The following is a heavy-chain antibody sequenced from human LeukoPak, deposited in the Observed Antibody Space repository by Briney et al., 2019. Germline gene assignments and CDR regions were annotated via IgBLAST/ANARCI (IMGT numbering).Heavy chain of an antibody. D-gene: IGHD3-22*01. CDR3: ARSYSASYDSPAGWFDH. Sequence: SETLSLTCTVSGGSISNYYWSWIRQPPGKGLEWIGYIFYTGSINYNPSLRGRVTISVDTSKSQFSLRLSSVTAADTAVYYCARSYSASYDSPAGWFDHWGQGTLVTVSS. J-gene: IGHJ5*02. V-gene: IGHV4-59*08. CDR2: IFYTGSI. CDR1: GGSISNYY.